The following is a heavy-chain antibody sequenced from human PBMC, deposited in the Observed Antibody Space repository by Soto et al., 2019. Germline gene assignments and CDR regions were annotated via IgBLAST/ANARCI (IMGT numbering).Heavy chain of an antibody. V-gene: IGHV3-43D*03. Sequence: GGSLRLSCAASGFTFNDYAMHWVRQAPGKGLEWVSLISWYDGSTYYADSVKGRFTISRDNSKNFLYLQINSLRAEDTALYFCAKDIGDCNNGVCSYFDYWGQGALVTVSS. CDR2: ISWYDGST. CDR1: GFTFNDYA. D-gene: IGHD2-8*01. J-gene: IGHJ4*02. CDR3: AKDIGDCNNGVCSYFDY.